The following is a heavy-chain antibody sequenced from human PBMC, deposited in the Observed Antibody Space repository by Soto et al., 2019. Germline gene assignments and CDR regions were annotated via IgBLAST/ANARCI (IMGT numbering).Heavy chain of an antibody. CDR2: ISYDGSNK. Sequence: PGGSLRLSCAASGFTFSSYAMHWVRQAPGKGLEWVAVISYDGSNKYYADSVKGRFTISRDNSKNTLYLQMNSLRAEDTAVYYCARGGGSYIFSGAFDIWGQGTMVTVSS. D-gene: IGHD1-26*01. CDR1: GFTFSSYA. V-gene: IGHV3-30-3*01. J-gene: IGHJ3*02. CDR3: ARGGGSYIFSGAFDI.